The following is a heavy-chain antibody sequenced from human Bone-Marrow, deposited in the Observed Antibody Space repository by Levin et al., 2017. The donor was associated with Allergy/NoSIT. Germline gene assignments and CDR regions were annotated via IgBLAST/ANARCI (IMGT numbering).Heavy chain of an antibody. Sequence: GGSLRLSCTVSGFTFSIYSINWVRQAPGKGLEWVSSISSSGSDMYYVDSVRGRFTISRDNAKNSLTLQMNSLRAEDTAVYYCEIGIRGDVRVTHKDAVDIWGQGTMVSVS. J-gene: IGHJ3*02. V-gene: IGHV3-21*01. CDR2: ISSSGSDM. CDR3: EIGIRGDVRVTHKDAVDI. CDR1: GFTFSIYS. D-gene: IGHD2-8*02.